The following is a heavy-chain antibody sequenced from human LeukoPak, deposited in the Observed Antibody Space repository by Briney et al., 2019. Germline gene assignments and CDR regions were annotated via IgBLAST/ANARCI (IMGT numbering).Heavy chain of an antibody. Sequence: SGPTLVNPTQPLTLTCTFSGFSLNTNAVAVGWVRQPPGQALEWLTFIYGNDDKRYSPSLESRLTIIKDTSKKQVVLIMTDMDYVDTATYYCVYRTKVTSVDHWGQGTLVTVSP. V-gene: IGHV2-5*01. CDR3: VYRTKVTSVDH. CDR1: GFSLNTNAVA. J-gene: IGHJ4*02. CDR2: IYGNDDK. D-gene: IGHD4-17*01.